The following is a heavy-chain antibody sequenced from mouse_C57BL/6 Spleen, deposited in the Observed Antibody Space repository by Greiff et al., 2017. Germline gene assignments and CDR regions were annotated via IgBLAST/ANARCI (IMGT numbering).Heavy chain of an antibody. CDR3: ARTHLRHWYSDV. CDR1: GYTFTSYW. V-gene: IGHV1-72*01. Sequence: VPLQQPGAELVKPGASVKLSCKASGYTFTSYWMHWVQQSPGRGLEWIGRIDPKSGGTKYNEKFKSQATLTVDKPSSTANMQLSSLTAEDSAVYYCARTHLRHWYSDVGGTGTTVTVSS. CDR2: IDPKSGGT. D-gene: IGHD2-12*01. J-gene: IGHJ1*03.